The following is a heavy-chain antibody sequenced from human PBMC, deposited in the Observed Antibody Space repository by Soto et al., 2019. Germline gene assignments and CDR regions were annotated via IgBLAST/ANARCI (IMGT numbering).Heavy chain of an antibody. CDR1: GYSFTSYW. CDR2: IYPGDSDT. CDR3: ARPTWDEYSATYYYYGMDV. J-gene: IGHJ6*02. V-gene: IGHV5-51*01. Sequence: PGESLKISCKGSGYSFTSYWIGWVRQMPGKGLEWMGIIYPGDSDTRYSPSFQGQVTISADKSISTAYLQWSSLKASDTATYYCARPTWDEYSATYYYYGMDVWGQGTTVTVSS. D-gene: IGHD5-18*01.